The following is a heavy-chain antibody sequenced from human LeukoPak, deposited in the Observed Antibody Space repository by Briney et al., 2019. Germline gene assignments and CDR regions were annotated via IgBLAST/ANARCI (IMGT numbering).Heavy chain of an antibody. CDR3: ASGTTVTPYNWFDP. D-gene: IGHD4-11*01. CDR2: IYTSGST. V-gene: IGHV4-61*02. CDR1: GGSISSGGYY. J-gene: IGHJ5*02. Sequence: SQTLSLTCTVSGGSISSGGYYWSWIRQPAGKGLEWIGRIYTSGSTNYNPSLKSRVTISVDTSKNQFSLKLSSVTAADTAVYYCASGTTVTPYNWFDPWGQGTLVTVSS.